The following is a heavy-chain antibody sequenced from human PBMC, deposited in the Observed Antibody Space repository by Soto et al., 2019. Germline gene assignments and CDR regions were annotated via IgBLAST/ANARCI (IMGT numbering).Heavy chain of an antibody. CDR2: ISGSGGST. CDR1: GFTFSSYA. Sequence: GGSLRLSCAASGFTFSSYAMSWVRQAPGKGLEWVSAISGSGGSTYYADSVKGRFTISRDNSKNTLYLHMNSLRAEDTAVYYCAKVRTSRDYYDSSDYWGQGTLVTVSS. J-gene: IGHJ4*02. V-gene: IGHV3-23*01. CDR3: AKVRTSRDYYDSSDY. D-gene: IGHD3-22*01.